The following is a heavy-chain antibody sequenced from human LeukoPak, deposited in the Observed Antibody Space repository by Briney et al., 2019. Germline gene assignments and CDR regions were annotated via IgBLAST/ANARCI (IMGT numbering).Heavy chain of an antibody. J-gene: IGHJ4*02. V-gene: IGHV3-23*01. CDR1: GFTFSNYA. Sequence: GGSLRLSCAASGFTFSNYAMSWVRQAPGKGLEWVSAITGGGSGIYYADSMKSRFTISRDNSKNTLYLQINSLRAEDTAVYYCAKWGDYDVLTGYYVSDYWGQGTLVTVSS. CDR3: AKWGDYDVLTGYYVSDY. D-gene: IGHD3-9*01. CDR2: ITGGGSGI.